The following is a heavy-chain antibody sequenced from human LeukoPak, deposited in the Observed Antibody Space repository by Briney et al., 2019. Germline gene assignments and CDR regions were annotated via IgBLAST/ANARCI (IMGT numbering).Heavy chain of an antibody. D-gene: IGHD1-26*01. CDR1: GFTFDDYA. CDR2: ISWNSGST. Sequence: GGSLRLSCAASGFTFDDYAMHWVRQAPGKGLEWVSGISWNSGSTGYADSVKGRFTISRDNAKNSLYLQMNSLRAEDTALYYCAKDLEGGSYYYFDYWGQGTLVTVSS. J-gene: IGHJ4*02. CDR3: AKDLEGGSYYYFDY. V-gene: IGHV3-9*01.